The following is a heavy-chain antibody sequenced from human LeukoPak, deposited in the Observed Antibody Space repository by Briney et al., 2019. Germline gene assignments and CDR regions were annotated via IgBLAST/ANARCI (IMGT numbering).Heavy chain of an antibody. D-gene: IGHD3-10*01. V-gene: IGHV3-33*06. Sequence: GGSLRLSCAASGFTFSSYGMHWVRQAPGKGLEWVAVIWYDGSNKYYADSVKGRFTISRDNSKNTLYLQMNSLRGQDTAVHYCAKGANSSPYYFDYWGQGTLVTVSP. J-gene: IGHJ4*02. CDR3: AKGANSSPYYFDY. CDR1: GFTFSSYG. CDR2: IWYDGSNK.